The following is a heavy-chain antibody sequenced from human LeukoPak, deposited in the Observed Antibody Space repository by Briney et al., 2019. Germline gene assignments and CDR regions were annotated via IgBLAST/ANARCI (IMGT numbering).Heavy chain of an antibody. J-gene: IGHJ6*03. V-gene: IGHV4-59*01. CDR2: IYYSGST. CDR3: ARGNGSGGDYYYYMDV. CDR1: GGSISSYY. D-gene: IGHD3-10*01. Sequence: SETLSLTCTVSGGSISSYYWSWIRQPPGKGLEWIGYIYYSGSTNYNPSLKSRVTISVDTSKNQFSLKLSSVTAADTAVYYCARGNGSGGDYYYYMDVWGKGTTVTVSS.